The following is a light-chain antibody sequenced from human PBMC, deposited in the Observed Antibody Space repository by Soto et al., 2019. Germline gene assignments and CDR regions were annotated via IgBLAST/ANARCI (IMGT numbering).Light chain of an antibody. V-gene: IGKV3-20*01. CDR1: QSVSSSY. J-gene: IGKJ1*01. CDR2: GAS. CDR3: QQYGSSPWT. Sequence: EIVLTQSPGTLSLSPGERATLSCRASQSVSSSYLAWYQQKPGQAPRLLIYGASSRATGIPDRFSGSGSGTYFTLTISILEAEDFAVYYCQQYGSSPWTFGQGTKVEIK.